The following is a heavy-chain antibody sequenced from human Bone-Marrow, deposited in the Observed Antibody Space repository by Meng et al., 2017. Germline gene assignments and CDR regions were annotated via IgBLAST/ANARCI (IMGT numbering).Heavy chain of an antibody. D-gene: IGHD1-26*01. Sequence: QVQLQQWGAGLLKPSETLSLTCVVSGGSFSDYYWSWIRQPPGKGLEWIGEIYHSGSTDYNPSLKSRVTISVDKSKNQFSLKLSSVTAADTAVYYCARGQYFSWWELLPAFWFDPWGQGTLVTVSS. CDR3: ARGQYFSWWELLPAFWFDP. V-gene: IGHV4-34*01. CDR1: GGSFSDYY. CDR2: IYHSGST. J-gene: IGHJ5*02.